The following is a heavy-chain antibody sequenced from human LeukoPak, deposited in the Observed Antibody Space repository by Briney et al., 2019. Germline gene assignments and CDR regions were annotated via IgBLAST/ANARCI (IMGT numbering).Heavy chain of an antibody. CDR3: ARENGYKVFDY. J-gene: IGHJ4*02. CDR1: GFTFSNYN. CDR2: ISTSSSYI. D-gene: IGHD5-24*01. V-gene: IGHV3-21*04. Sequence: GGSLRLSCAASGFTFSNYNMNWVRQAPGKGLEWVSSISTSSSYIYYADSVKGLFTISRDHSKNTLYLQMDSLRAEDTAVYYCARENGYKVFDYWGQGTLVTVSS.